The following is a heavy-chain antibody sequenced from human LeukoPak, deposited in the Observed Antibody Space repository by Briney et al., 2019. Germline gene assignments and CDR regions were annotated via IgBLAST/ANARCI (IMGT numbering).Heavy chain of an antibody. V-gene: IGHV3-21*01. CDR3: ARGLYSGYDSRNLDYYYYYYGMDV. CDR1: GFTFSSYS. J-gene: IGHJ6*02. D-gene: IGHD5-12*01. Sequence: GWSLRLSCAASGFTFSSYSMNWLRQAPGKGLDGVSSISSSSSYIYYAHAVKGRFTISRDNAKNSLYLQTNSLSAENPAVYYSARGLYSGYDSRNLDYYYYYYGMDVWGQGTTVTVSS. CDR2: ISSSSSYI.